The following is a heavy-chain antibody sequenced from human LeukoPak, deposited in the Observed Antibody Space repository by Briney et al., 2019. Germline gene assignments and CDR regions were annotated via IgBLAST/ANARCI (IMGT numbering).Heavy chain of an antibody. J-gene: IGHJ6*03. Sequence: ASVKVSCKASVYTFTSYDINWVRQATGQGLECMGWMNPNSGNTVYAHKFQGRVTMTTKTSISTAYRELSSLRYEDTAVYYCARGFRGVIITAYYYYYYMDVWGKGTTVTVSS. CDR3: ARGFRGVIITAYYYYYYMDV. D-gene: IGHD3-10*01. CDR2: MNPNSGNT. V-gene: IGHV1-8*01. CDR1: VYTFTSYD.